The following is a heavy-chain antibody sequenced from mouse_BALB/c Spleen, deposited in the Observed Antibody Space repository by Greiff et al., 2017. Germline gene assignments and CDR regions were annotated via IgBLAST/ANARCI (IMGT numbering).Heavy chain of an antibody. D-gene: IGHD1-1*01. J-gene: IGHJ3*01. CDR2: ISYSGST. V-gene: IGHV3-8*02. CDR3: ARREEDYYGSRAWFAY. CDR1: GDSITSGY. Sequence: EVQVVESGPSLVKPSQTLSLTCSVTGDSITSGYWNWIRKFPGNKLEYMGYISYSGSTYYNPSLKSRISITRDTSKNQYYLQLNSVTTEDTATYYCARREEDYYGSRAWFAYWGQGTLVTVSA.